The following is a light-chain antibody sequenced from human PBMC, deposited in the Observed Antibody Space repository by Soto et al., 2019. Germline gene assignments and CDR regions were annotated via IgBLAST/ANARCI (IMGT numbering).Light chain of an antibody. CDR3: QHYDNSPL. V-gene: IGKV3-20*01. CDR2: GAS. Sequence: EIVLTQSPGTLSLSPGERATLSCRASQSVNSNYLVWYQQKPGQAPRLLIYGASTRAAGITDRFSGSGSGTEFALTISRLEPEDFAVYYGQHYDNSPLFGPGTKVDI. CDR1: QSVNSNY. J-gene: IGKJ3*01.